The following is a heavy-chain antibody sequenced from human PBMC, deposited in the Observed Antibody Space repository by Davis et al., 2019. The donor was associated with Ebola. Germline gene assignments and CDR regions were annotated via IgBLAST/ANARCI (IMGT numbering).Heavy chain of an antibody. CDR1: GFTFSSYW. D-gene: IGHD3-22*01. CDR3: ARVSRTMILARRTYQYHGMDV. J-gene: IGHJ6*04. Sequence: GESLKISCAASGFTFSSYWMSWVRQAPGKGLEWVANIKQDGSEKYYVDSVKGRFTISRDNAKNSLYLQMNSLRAEDTAVYYCARVSRTMILARRTYQYHGMDVWGKGTTVTVSS. V-gene: IGHV3-7*01. CDR2: IKQDGSEK.